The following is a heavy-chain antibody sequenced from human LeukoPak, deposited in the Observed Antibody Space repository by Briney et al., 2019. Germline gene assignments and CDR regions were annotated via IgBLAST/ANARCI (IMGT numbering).Heavy chain of an antibody. D-gene: IGHD1-26*01. CDR1: GFTFSSFA. Sequence: GGSLRLSCSASGFTFSSFAMFWVRQAPGKGLEYVSGISSDGGRTNYADSVKARFTISGDNSKVTLYLQMTSLRPEDTAIYYCVKDPSGNYFYFDYWGQGTLVTVSS. CDR3: VKDPSGNYFYFDY. CDR2: ISSDGGRT. J-gene: IGHJ4*02. V-gene: IGHV3-64D*09.